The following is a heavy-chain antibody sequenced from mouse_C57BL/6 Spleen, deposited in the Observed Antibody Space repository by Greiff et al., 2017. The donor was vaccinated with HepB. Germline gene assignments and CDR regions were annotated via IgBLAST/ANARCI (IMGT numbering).Heavy chain of an antibody. CDR3: ARSSNWDVGDY. D-gene: IGHD4-1*01. Sequence: VQLQQSGPELVKPGASVKISCKASGYAFSSSWMNWVKQRPGKGLEWIGRIYPGDGDTNYNGKFKGKATLTADKSSSTAYMQLSSLTSADSAVYFCARSSNWDVGDYWGQGTTLTVSS. J-gene: IGHJ2*01. CDR2: IYPGDGDT. V-gene: IGHV1-82*01. CDR1: GYAFSSSW.